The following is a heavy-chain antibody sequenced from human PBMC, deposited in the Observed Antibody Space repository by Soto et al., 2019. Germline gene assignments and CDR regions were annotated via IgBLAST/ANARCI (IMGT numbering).Heavy chain of an antibody. CDR1: GFTFSSHW. J-gene: IGHJ6*02. Sequence: EVQLVESGGGLVQPGGSLRLPCVASGFTFSSHWMHWVRQGPGKGLVWVARINSDEITTTYADSVKGRFTISRDNAKNTLFLQMSSLRAEDTAVYYCARGGRGNGMDVWGQGTTGTVSS. CDR3: ARGGRGNGMDV. D-gene: IGHD3-10*01. V-gene: IGHV3-74*01. CDR2: INSDEITT.